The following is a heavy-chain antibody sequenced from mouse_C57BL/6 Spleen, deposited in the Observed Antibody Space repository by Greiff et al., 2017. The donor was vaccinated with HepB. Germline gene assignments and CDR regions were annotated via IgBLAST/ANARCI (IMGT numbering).Heavy chain of an antibody. CDR1: GFSINSDCY. CDR3: ARAHYGNGYYAMDY. CDR2: TFYSGIT. J-gene: IGHJ4*01. Sequence: EVMLVESGPSLVRPSQTLSLTCTVTGFSINSDCYWIWIRQFPGNKLEYIGYTFYSGITYYNPSLESRTYITRDTSKNQFSLKLSSVTTEDTATYYGARAHYGNGYYAMDYWGQGTSVTVSS. V-gene: IGHV3-3*01. D-gene: IGHD2-1*01.